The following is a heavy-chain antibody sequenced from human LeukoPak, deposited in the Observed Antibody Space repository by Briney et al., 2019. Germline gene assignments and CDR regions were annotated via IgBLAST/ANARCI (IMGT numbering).Heavy chain of an antibody. J-gene: IGHJ4*02. CDR2: INHSGST. D-gene: IGHD2-2*02. CDR1: GGSFSGYY. V-gene: IGHV4-34*01. CDR3: ARGSRYCSSTSCYKPFDY. Sequence: SESLSLTYAVYGGSFSGYYWSWIRQPPGKGLEWIGEINHSGSTNYNPSLKSRVTISVDTSKNQFSLKLSSVTAADTAVYYCARGSRYCSSTSCYKPFDYWGQGTLVTVSS.